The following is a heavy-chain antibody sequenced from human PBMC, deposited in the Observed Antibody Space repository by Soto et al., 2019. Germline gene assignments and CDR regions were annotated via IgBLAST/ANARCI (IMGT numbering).Heavy chain of an antibody. Sequence: EVQLVESGGGLVQPGESLRLSCAASGFTFSSYSMNWVRQAPGKGLEWVSYISSSSSTIYYADSVKGRFTISRDNAKNSLYLQMNSLRAEDTAVYYCARGAYYYDSSGLSYWGQGTLVTVSP. CDR3: ARGAYYYDSSGLSY. CDR2: ISSSSSTI. J-gene: IGHJ4*02. CDR1: GFTFSSYS. V-gene: IGHV3-48*01. D-gene: IGHD3-22*01.